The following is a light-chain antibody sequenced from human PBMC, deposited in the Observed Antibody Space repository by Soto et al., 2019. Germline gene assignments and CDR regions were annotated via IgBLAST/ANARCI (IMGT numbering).Light chain of an antibody. CDR1: QNTYNN. CDR2: GAS. V-gene: IGKV3-15*01. Sequence: ILLTQSPATVSVSPGECATLSCRASQNTYNNFAWTQHRPAQAPRLLIYGASTLAPGVPARCSGSGSGTEFTLTISSLQPDDFTVYSCFQYDNLWAFGQGTKVEI. CDR3: FQYDNLWA. J-gene: IGKJ1*01.